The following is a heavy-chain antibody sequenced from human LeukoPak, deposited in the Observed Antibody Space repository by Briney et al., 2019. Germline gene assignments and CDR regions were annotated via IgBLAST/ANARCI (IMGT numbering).Heavy chain of an antibody. Sequence: PSETLSLTCTVSGGSISSSSYYWGWIRQPPGKGLEWIGRIYYSGSTYYNPSLKSRVTISVDTSKNQFSLKLSSVTAADTAVYYCASEAIAVAGPRSDYWGQGTLVTVSS. V-gene: IGHV4-39*01. CDR3: ASEAIAVAGPRSDY. CDR1: GGSISSSSYY. D-gene: IGHD6-19*01. CDR2: IYYSGST. J-gene: IGHJ4*02.